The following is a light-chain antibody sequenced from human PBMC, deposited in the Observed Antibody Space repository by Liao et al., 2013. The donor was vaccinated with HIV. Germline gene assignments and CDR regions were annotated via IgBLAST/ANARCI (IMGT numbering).Light chain of an antibody. Sequence: SYVVTQPPSVSVAPGKAANMTCGGNNVGGKSVHWYQLKPGQAPVLVIYYDSDRPSGIPERFSGSNSGNTATLTISRVEAGDEADYYCQVWDSSSDRLYVFGTGTKVTVL. CDR2: YDS. CDR1: NVGGKS. CDR3: QVWDSSSDRLYV. J-gene: IGLJ1*01. V-gene: IGLV3-21*04.